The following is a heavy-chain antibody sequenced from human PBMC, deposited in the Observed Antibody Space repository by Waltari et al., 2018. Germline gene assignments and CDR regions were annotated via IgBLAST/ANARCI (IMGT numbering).Heavy chain of an antibody. D-gene: IGHD6-13*01. J-gene: IGHJ6*03. V-gene: IGHV1-69*10. CDR1: GGTFSSYA. CDR3: ARGYSSSWYYYYYMDV. CDR2: IIPILGIV. Sequence: QVQLVQSGAEVKKPGSSVKVSCKASGGTFSSYAISWVRQAPGQGLEWMGGIIPILGIVNYAQKFQGRVTITADKSTSTAYMELSSLRSEDTAVYYCARGYSSSWYYYYYMDVWGKGTTVTVSS.